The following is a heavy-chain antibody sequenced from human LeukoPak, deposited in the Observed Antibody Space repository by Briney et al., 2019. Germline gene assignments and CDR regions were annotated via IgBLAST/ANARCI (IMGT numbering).Heavy chain of an antibody. CDR3: AAGYCRSTSCREYGMYV. V-gene: IGHV3-30*04. Sequence: SGGSLRLSCAASGFTFSSYAMHWVRQAPGKGLEWVAVISYDGSNKYYADSVKGRFTISRDNSKNTLYLQMNSLRAEDTAVYYCAAGYCRSTSCREYGMYVWGQGTTVTVSS. CDR2: ISYDGSNK. CDR1: GFTFSSYA. D-gene: IGHD2-2*01. J-gene: IGHJ6*02.